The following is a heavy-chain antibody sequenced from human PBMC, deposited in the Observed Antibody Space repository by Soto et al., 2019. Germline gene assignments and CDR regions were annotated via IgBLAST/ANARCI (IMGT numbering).Heavy chain of an antibody. CDR1: GYTFTGYY. V-gene: IGHV1-2*04. CDR3: ARDTWFGELLPPQGMDV. CDR2: INPNSGGT. J-gene: IGHJ6*02. D-gene: IGHD3-10*01. Sequence: VASVKVSSKASGYTFTGYYMHWVRQAPGQGLEWMGWINPNSGGTNYAQKFQGWVTMTRDTSISTAYMELSRLRSDDTAVYYCARDTWFGELLPPQGMDVWGQGTTVTVSS.